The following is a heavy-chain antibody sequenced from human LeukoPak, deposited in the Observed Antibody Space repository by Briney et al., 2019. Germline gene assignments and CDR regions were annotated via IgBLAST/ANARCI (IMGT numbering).Heavy chain of an antibody. CDR1: GGSIRSGRHH. Sequence: SETLSLTCSVAGGSIRSGRHHWAWVRQPPGKGLEFIGSLDESGRPYYNAPLKSRVTISEDSSGKQFSLNLSSVTAADTAVYFCARDLGGYPFFMDVWGRGTTVIVSS. CDR3: ARDLGGYPFFMDV. D-gene: IGHD2-15*01. CDR2: LDESGRP. J-gene: IGHJ6*03. V-gene: IGHV4-39*07.